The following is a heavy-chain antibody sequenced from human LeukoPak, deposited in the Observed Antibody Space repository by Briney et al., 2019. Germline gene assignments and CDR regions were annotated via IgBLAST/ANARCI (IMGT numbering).Heavy chain of an antibody. CDR3: AGGGSNRRFDF. Sequence: PGGSLRLSCAASGFTVSSNYMSWVRQAPGKGLQWVSVIYYGGTTYYADSVKGRFTISRDNSKDTLYLQMNSLRAEDTAVYYCAGGGSNRRFDFWGQGTLVSVFS. D-gene: IGHD3-16*02. CDR2: IYYGGTT. J-gene: IGHJ4*02. V-gene: IGHV3-53*01. CDR1: GFTVSSNY.